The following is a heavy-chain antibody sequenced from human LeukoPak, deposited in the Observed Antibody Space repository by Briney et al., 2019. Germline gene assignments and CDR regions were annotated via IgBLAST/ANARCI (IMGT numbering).Heavy chain of an antibody. CDR2: IYHRGST. CDR3: ARGAEYYAIWRGYAGYSDY. V-gene: IGHV4-38-2*02. CDR1: GYSVSNGYY. J-gene: IGHJ4*02. Sequence: SETLSLTCTVSGYSVSNGYYWGWIRQPPGKGLEWVGSIYHRGSTYYNPSLRSRVTISLDRSKKKFSLKLTSVTAADTAVYFCARGAEYYAIWRGYAGYSDYWGQGISVTVSS. D-gene: IGHD3-3*01.